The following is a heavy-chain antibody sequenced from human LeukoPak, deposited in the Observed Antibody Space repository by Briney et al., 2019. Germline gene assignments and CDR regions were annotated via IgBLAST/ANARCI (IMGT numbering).Heavy chain of an antibody. CDR1: GGSFSGYY. CDR3: ARVKLYSTVTNPLDY. D-gene: IGHD4-17*01. Sequence: KPSETLSLTCAVYGGSFSGYYWSWIRQPPGKGLEWIGEINHSGSTNYNPSLKSRVTISVDTSKNQFSLKLSSVTAADTAVYYCARVKLYSTVTNPLDYWGQGTLVTVSA. V-gene: IGHV4-34*01. CDR2: INHSGST. J-gene: IGHJ4*02.